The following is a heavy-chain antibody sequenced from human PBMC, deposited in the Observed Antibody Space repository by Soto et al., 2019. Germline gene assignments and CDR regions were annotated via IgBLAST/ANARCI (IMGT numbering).Heavy chain of an antibody. Sequence: LRLSCAASGFTFSSYEMSWVRQAPGKGLEWVSYISRSSSTIDYAHSVRGRFTISRDNAKNSQYLQMNSLRVEDTGIYYCVRGLDYWGQGTLVTVS. J-gene: IGHJ4*02. CDR3: VRGLDY. V-gene: IGHV3-48*03. CDR2: ISRSSSTI. CDR1: GFTFSSYE.